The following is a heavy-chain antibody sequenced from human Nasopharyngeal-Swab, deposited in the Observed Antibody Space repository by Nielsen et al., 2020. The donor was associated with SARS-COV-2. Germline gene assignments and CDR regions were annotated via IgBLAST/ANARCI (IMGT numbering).Heavy chain of an antibody. J-gene: IGHJ3*02. CDR3: AKEGLEDGGAFDI. Sequence: LKISRAASGFTFSSYGMHWVRQAPGKGLEWVAVISYDGSNKYYADSVKGRFTISRDNSKNTLYLQMNSLRAEDTAVYYCAKEGLEDGGAFDIWGQGTMVTVSS. V-gene: IGHV3-30*18. CDR1: GFTFSSYG. CDR2: ISYDGSNK. D-gene: IGHD3-16*01.